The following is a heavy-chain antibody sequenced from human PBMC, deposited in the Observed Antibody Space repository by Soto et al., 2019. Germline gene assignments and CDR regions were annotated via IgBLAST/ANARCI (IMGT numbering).Heavy chain of an antibody. V-gene: IGHV3-23*01. Sequence: SLRLSCAASGFTFGNFVMRWVLQTPGKGLEWVSTITETGGDTYYTDSVKGRFTISRDNSKNTLYLQMTSLRAEDTALYYCTKASSDRNHMEVWGPGTTVTVSS. CDR2: ITETGGDT. CDR3: TKASSDRNHMEV. J-gene: IGHJ6*02. CDR1: GFTFGNFV.